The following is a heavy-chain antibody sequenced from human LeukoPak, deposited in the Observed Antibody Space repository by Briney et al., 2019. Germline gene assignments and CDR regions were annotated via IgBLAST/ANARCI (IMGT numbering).Heavy chain of an antibody. CDR2: ISAHNGNT. D-gene: IGHD3-16*02. Sequence: ASVKVSCKASGYTFTGYYMHWVRQAPGQGLEWMGWISAHNGNTNYAQKLQGRVTMTTDTSTSIAYMELRSLRSDDTAVYYCARDALYVWGSYRNGDAFDIWGQGTMVTVSS. J-gene: IGHJ3*02. V-gene: IGHV1-18*04. CDR1: GYTFTGYY. CDR3: ARDALYVWGSYRNGDAFDI.